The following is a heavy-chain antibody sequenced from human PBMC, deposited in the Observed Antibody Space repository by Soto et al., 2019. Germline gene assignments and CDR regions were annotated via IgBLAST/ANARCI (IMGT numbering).Heavy chain of an antibody. CDR1: GYTFTSYG. Sequence: ASVKVSCKASGYTFTSYGIRWVRHAPGQGLEWMGWISAYNGNTNYAQKLQGRVTMTTDTSTSTAYMELRSLRSDDTAVYYCARDIPSFIVVVPAALGSWFDPWGQGTLVTVSS. CDR3: ARDIPSFIVVVPAALGSWFDP. D-gene: IGHD2-2*01. CDR2: ISAYNGNT. V-gene: IGHV1-18*01. J-gene: IGHJ5*02.